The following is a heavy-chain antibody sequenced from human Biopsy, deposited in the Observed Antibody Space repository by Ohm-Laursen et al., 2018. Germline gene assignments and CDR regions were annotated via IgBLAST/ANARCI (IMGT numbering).Heavy chain of an antibody. CDR3: ARDKYRSWNYFDN. CDR2: INPDSGVT. CDR1: GYTFSGYY. J-gene: IGHJ4*02. V-gene: IGHV1-2*02. Sequence: ASVKVSCKASGYTFSGYYMQWVRQAPGQGLEWMGWINPDSGVTNYAQKFQGRVTMTRDTSISTAYMELSRLGSDDTAVYYCARDKYRSWNYFDNWGQGSLVTVSS. D-gene: IGHD6-19*01.